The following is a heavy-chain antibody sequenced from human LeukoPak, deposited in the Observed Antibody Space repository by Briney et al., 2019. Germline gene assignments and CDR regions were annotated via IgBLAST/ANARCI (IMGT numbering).Heavy chain of an antibody. V-gene: IGHV3-48*03. CDR1: GFTFSSYE. CDR2: ISSTGNTV. D-gene: IGHD2-15*01. CDR3: TKETPQMDV. J-gene: IGHJ6*04. Sequence: PGGSLRLSCAASGFTFSSYEMNCVRQDTGQGLEWVAYISSTGNTVHYAGSVKGRFTISRDNAKNSLYLQMNRLRAEDTAVYYCTKETPQMDVWGKGTTVTVSS.